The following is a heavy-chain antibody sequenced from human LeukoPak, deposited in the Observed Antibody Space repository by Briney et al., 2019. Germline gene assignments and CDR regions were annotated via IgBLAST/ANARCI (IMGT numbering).Heavy chain of an antibody. D-gene: IGHD1-1*01. Sequence: GRSLRLSCAASGFTFSSYGMHWVRQAPGKGLEWVAFIRYDGSNKYYADSVKGRFTISRDNSKNTLYRQMNSLRAEDSAEYYCAKSLLTTATGTGRAFDIWGQGTMVTVSA. CDR3: AKSLLTTATGTGRAFDI. V-gene: IGHV3-33*08. J-gene: IGHJ3*02. CDR2: IRYDGSNK. CDR1: GFTFSSYG.